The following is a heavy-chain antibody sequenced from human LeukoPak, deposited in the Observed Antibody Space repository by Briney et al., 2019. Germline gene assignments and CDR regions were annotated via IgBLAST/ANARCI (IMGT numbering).Heavy chain of an antibody. D-gene: IGHD2-21*01. J-gene: IGHJ4*02. CDR2: ISSSGDNT. V-gene: IGHV3-23*01. CDR1: GFTFSHYA. Sequence: PGGSLRLSCAASGFTFSHYAMSRVRQAPGKGLQWVSGISSSGDNTYYADSVKGRFTISRDNSKNTLYLQMNTLRAEDTAFYYCVKDLVSAVIPFYFDYWGQGTLVTVSS. CDR3: VKDLVSAVIPFYFDY.